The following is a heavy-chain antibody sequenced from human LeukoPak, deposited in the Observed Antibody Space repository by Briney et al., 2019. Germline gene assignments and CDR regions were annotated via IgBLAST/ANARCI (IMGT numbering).Heavy chain of an antibody. V-gene: IGHV3-7*03. CDR2: IKQDGSEK. Sequence: GGSLRLSCAASGFTFSTYWMSWVRQAPGKGLEWVANIKQDGSEKNCVDSVKGRFTISRDNAKNSLYLQMNSLRVEDTAVYHCAREGGSGWKRGLNWLDSWGQGTLVTVTS. J-gene: IGHJ5*01. D-gene: IGHD6-19*01. CDR1: GFTFSTYW. CDR3: AREGGSGWKRGLNWLDS.